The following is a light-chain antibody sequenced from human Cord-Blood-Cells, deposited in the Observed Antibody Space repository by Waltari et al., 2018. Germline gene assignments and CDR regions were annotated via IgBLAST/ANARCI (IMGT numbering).Light chain of an antibody. Sequence: DIQMTQSPSSLSASVGERVTITCQASQDISNYLNWYQQKPGKAPKLLIYDASNLETGVPSRCSGSGSGTDFTFTISSLQPEDIATYYCQQYDNLFTFGPGTKVDIK. CDR2: DAS. J-gene: IGKJ3*01. CDR3: QQYDNLFT. CDR1: QDISNY. V-gene: IGKV1-33*01.